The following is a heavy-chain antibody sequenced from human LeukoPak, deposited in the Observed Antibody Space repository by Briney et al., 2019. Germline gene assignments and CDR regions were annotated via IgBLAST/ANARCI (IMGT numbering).Heavy chain of an antibody. CDR3: ARSGYYLNDLDY. J-gene: IGHJ4*02. CDR2: IIPIFGTA. CDR1: GYTFTGYY. Sequence: SVKVSCKASGYTFTGYYMHWVRQAPGQGLEWMGRIIPIFGTANYAQKFQGRVTITTDESTSTAYMELSSLRSEDTAVYYCARSGYYLNDLDYWGQGTLVTVSS. D-gene: IGHD3-22*01. V-gene: IGHV1-69*05.